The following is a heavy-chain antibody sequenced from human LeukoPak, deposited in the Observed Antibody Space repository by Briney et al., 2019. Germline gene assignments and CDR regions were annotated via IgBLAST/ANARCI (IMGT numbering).Heavy chain of an antibody. J-gene: IGHJ6*03. D-gene: IGHD3-16*02. Sequence: GGSLRLSXTASGFTFGDYAMSWVRQAPGKGLEWLGFIRSKAYGGTAEYAASVKGRFTISRDDSKSIAYLQMNSLKTEDTAVYYCTRVPVPYDYVWGSYRSYYYYYMDVWGKGTTVTVSS. CDR1: GFTFGDYA. V-gene: IGHV3-49*04. CDR2: IRSKAYGGTA. CDR3: TRVPVPYDYVWGSYRSYYYYYMDV.